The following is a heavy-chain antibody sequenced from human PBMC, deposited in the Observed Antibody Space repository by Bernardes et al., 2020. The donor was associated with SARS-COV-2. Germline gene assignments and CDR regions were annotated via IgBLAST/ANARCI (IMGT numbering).Heavy chain of an antibody. CDR1: VFTFSCYA. J-gene: IGHJ6*02. Sequence: GGSLRLSCAAFVFTFSCYAMHWVRQAPGKGLEWVAVISYDGSNKHYADSVKGRFTISRDNSKNTLYLQMNSLRAEDTAVYYCARDDSPPYYDFWSGLSRHYYYGMDVWGQGTTVTVSS. CDR3: ARDDSPPYYDFWSGLSRHYYYGMDV. D-gene: IGHD3-3*01. V-gene: IGHV3-30-3*01. CDR2: ISYDGSNK.